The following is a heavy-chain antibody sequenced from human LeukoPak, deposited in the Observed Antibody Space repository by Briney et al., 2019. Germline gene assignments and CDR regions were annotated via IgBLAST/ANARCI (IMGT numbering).Heavy chain of an antibody. Sequence: ASVKVSCKASSYTFSSYGITWVRQAPGQGLEWMGWINPNNGNTNYAQIIQGRVTMTTDTSTSTAYMELRSLRSDDTAMYYCARAWELRDLDYWGQGTLVTVSS. V-gene: IGHV1-18*01. J-gene: IGHJ4*02. CDR1: SYTFSSYG. CDR2: INPNNGNT. CDR3: ARAWELRDLDY. D-gene: IGHD1-26*01.